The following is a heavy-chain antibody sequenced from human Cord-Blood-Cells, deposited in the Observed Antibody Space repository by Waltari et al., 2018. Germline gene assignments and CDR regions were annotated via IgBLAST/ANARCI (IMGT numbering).Heavy chain of an antibody. Sequence: QLQLQESGPGLVKPSETLSLTCTVSGGSIRSSSYYWGWIRQPPGKGLEWIGSIYYSGSTYYTPSLKSLVTISVDTSKNQFSLKLSSVTAADTAVYYCARVGVDSSSWFDYWGQGTLVTVSS. V-gene: IGHV4-39*01. CDR3: ARVGVDSSSWFDY. J-gene: IGHJ4*02. D-gene: IGHD6-13*01. CDR2: IYYSGST. CDR1: GGSIRSSSYY.